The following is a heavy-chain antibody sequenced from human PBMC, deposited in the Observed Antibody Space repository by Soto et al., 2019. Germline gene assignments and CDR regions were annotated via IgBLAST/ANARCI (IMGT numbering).Heavy chain of an antibody. CDR3: AKQHHSSGWYTPFSTYYYYYYGMDV. CDR1: GFTFSSYG. Sequence: GGSLRLSCAASGFTFSSYGMHWVRQAPGKGLEWVAVISYDGSNKYYADSVKGRFTISRDNSKNTLYLQMNSLRAEDTAVYYCAKQHHSSGWYTPFSTYYYYYYGMDVWGQGTTVTVS. V-gene: IGHV3-30*18. D-gene: IGHD6-19*01. J-gene: IGHJ6*02. CDR2: ISYDGSNK.